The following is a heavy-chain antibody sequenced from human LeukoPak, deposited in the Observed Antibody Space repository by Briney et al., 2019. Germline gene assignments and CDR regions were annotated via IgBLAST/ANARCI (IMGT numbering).Heavy chain of an antibody. CDR1: GGSISSGGYY. CDR3: ARDGRQTYYYGMDV. J-gene: IGHJ6*02. Sequence: SQTLSLTCTVSGGSISSGGYYWSWIRQHPGKGLEWIGYIYYSGSTYYNPSLKSRVTISVDTSKNQFSLKLGSVTAADTAVYYCARDGRQTYYYGMDVWGQGTTVTVSS. CDR2: IYYSGST. D-gene: IGHD2-15*01. V-gene: IGHV4-31*03.